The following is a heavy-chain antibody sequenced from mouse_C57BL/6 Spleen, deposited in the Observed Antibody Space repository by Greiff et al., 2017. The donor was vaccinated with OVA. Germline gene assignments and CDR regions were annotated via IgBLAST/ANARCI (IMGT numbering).Heavy chain of an antibody. CDR2: IVPETGGT. Sequence: QVQLQQSGAELVRPGASVTLSCKASGYTFTDYEMHWVKQTPVHGLEWIGAIVPETGGTAYNQKFKGKATLTADKSSSTAYMKLRSLTSEDTAVYYSTGRTGTLYIDNWGQGTTLTVSS. D-gene: IGHD4-1*01. J-gene: IGHJ2*01. CDR1: GYTFTDYE. V-gene: IGHV1-15*01. CDR3: TGRTGTLYIDN.